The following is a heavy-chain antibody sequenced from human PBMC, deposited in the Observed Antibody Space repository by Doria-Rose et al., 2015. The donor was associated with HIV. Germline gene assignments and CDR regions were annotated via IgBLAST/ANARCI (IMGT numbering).Heavy chain of an antibody. J-gene: IGHJ4*02. D-gene: IGHD6-13*01. CDR3: ARIKSSRWYHKYYFDF. Sequence: QITLKESGPVLVKPTETLTLTCTVSGVSLSSPGMGVSWIRQPPGKALEWLANIFSDDERSYKTSLESRPTISRGTSKSQVVLTMTDMDPGDTATYYCARIKSSRWYHKYYFDFWGQGTLVIVSA. CDR2: IFSDDER. CDR1: GVSLSSPGMG. V-gene: IGHV2-26*02.